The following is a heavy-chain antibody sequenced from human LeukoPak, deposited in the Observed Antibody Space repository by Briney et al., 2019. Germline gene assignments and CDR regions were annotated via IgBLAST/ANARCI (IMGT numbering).Heavy chain of an antibody. CDR3: VRDGEGVAISVNYWFDP. CDR1: GFTFTSCD. V-gene: IGHV1-8*01. CDR2: MNPNNGNT. J-gene: IGHJ5*02. Sequence: ASVKVSCKASGFTFTSCDINWVRQASGQGLEWMGWMNPNNGNTGYAQKFQGRVTMTRDTSISTAYMELRGLRSEDTAVYYCVRDGEGVAISVNYWFDPWGQGTLVTVSS. D-gene: IGHD3-10*01.